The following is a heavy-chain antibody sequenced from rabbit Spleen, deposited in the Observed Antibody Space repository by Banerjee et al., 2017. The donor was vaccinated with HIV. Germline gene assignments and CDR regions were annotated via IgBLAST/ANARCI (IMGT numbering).Heavy chain of an antibody. D-gene: IGHD5-1*01. CDR1: GFSFSSSYW. CDR3: ARVNKDLDAFVL. J-gene: IGHJ4*01. V-gene: IGHV1S45*01. CDR2: IYAGSSGST. Sequence: QEQLEESGGDLVKPEGSLTLTCTASGFSFSSSYWICWVRQAPGKGLEWIACIYAGSSGSTYYASWAKGRFTISKTSSTTMTLQMTSLTAADTATHFCARVNKDLDAFVLWGPGTLVTVS.